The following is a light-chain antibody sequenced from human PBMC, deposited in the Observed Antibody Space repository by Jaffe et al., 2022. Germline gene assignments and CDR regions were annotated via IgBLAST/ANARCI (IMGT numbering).Light chain of an antibody. CDR3: QQRSNSWT. CDR2: DAS. CDR1: QSVSSR. V-gene: IGKV3-11*01. Sequence: EIVLTQSPATLSLSPGERATLSCRASQSVSSRLVWYQQKPGQAPKLLIYDASNRATGIPARFSGSGSGTDFTLTISSLEPEDFAVYYCQQRSNSWTFGQGTKVEIK. J-gene: IGKJ1*01.